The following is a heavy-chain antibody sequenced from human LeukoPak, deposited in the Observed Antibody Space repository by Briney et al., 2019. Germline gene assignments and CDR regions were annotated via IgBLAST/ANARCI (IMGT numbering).Heavy chain of an antibody. V-gene: IGHV3-48*03. CDR2: ISSSGSTI. Sequence: GGSLRLSCAASGFTFSSYEMNWVRQAPGKGLEWVLYISSSGSTIYYADSVKGRFPISRDNPKNSLYLQMNSLRAEETAVYYCAELGITMIGGVWGKGTTVTISS. CDR3: AELGITMIGGV. CDR1: GFTFSSYE. J-gene: IGHJ6*04. D-gene: IGHD3-10*02.